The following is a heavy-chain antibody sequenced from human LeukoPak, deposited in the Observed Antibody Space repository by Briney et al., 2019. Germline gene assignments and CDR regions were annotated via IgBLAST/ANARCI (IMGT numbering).Heavy chain of an antibody. CDR3: ARLSIVVVPAAILTPPLYAFDI. Sequence: PSQTLSLTCTVSGGSISSGDYYWSWIRQPPGKGLEWIGYIYYSGSTYYNPSLKSRVTISVDTSKNQFSLKLSSVTAADTAVYYCARLSIVVVPAAILTPPLYAFDIWGQGTMVTVSS. CDR1: GGSISSGDYY. D-gene: IGHD2-2*02. V-gene: IGHV4-30-4*01. J-gene: IGHJ3*02. CDR2: IYYSGST.